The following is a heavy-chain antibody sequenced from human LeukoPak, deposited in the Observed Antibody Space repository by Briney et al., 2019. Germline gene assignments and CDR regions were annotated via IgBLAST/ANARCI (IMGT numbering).Heavy chain of an antibody. D-gene: IGHD6-13*01. CDR3: ARDLYYSSSWFVPGFDY. V-gene: IGHV3-7*04. J-gene: IGHJ4*02. Sequence: SGGSLRLSCAASGFTFRTYWMSWVRQAPGKGREWVAKVNQYGSEKYYVDSVKGRFTISRDTAKNSLYLQMDSLRAEDTAVYYCARDLYYSSSWFVPGFDYWGQGTPVTVSS. CDR1: GFTFRTYW. CDR2: VNQYGSEK.